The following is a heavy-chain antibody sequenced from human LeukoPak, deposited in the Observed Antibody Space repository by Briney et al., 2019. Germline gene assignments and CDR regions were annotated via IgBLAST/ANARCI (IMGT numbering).Heavy chain of an antibody. Sequence: GGSLRLSCAASGFTFGSYEMNWVRQAPGKGLEWVSYISSSGSTIYYADSLKGRFTISRDNAKNSLYLQMNSLRAEDTAVYYCARDFDRYYFDYWGQGTLVTVSS. CDR2: ISSSGSTI. J-gene: IGHJ4*02. CDR1: GFTFGSYE. V-gene: IGHV3-48*03. CDR3: ARDFDRYYFDY.